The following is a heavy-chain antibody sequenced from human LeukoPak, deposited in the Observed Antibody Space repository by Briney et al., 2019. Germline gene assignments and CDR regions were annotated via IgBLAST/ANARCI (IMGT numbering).Heavy chain of an antibody. Sequence: SVKVSCKASGGTFSSYAISWVRQAPGQGLEWMGGIIPIFGTANYAQKFQGRVTMTRNTSISTAYMELSSLRSEDTAVYYCACGYSSSWYYFDYWGQGTLVTVSS. D-gene: IGHD6-13*01. CDR1: GGTFSSYA. CDR3: ACGYSSSWYYFDY. J-gene: IGHJ4*02. CDR2: IIPIFGTA. V-gene: IGHV1-69*05.